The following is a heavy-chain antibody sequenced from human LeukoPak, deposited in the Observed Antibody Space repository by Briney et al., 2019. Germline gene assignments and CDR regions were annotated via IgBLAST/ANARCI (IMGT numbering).Heavy chain of an antibody. D-gene: IGHD6-13*01. Sequence: GGSLRLSCAASGFTFNYYGVHWVRQAPGKGLEWVAVISYDGSHKYYTDSVEGRFTISRDNSKNTMYLQMNSLRAEDTAVYYCAKDRQQLVIHNAFDIWGQGTMVTVSS. V-gene: IGHV3-30*18. CDR2: ISYDGSHK. CDR1: GFTFNYYG. CDR3: AKDRQQLVIHNAFDI. J-gene: IGHJ3*02.